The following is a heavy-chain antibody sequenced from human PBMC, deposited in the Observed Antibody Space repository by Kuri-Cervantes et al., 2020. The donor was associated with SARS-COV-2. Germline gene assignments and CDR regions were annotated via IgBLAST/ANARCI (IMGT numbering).Heavy chain of an antibody. CDR3: ARVPGGYSYGPFDY. J-gene: IGHJ4*02. CDR1: GGSISRYY. Sequence: SETLSLTCTVSGGSISRYYWSWIRQPAGKGLEWIGRIYTSGSTNYNPSLKSRVTMSVDTSKNQFSLKLSSVTAADTAVYYCARVPGGYSYGPFDYWGQGTLVTVSS. D-gene: IGHD5-18*01. CDR2: IYTSGST. V-gene: IGHV4-4*07.